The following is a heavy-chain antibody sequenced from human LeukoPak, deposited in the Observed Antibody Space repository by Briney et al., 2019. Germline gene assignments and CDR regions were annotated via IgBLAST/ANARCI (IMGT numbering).Heavy chain of an antibody. CDR1: GGTFSSYA. J-gene: IGHJ4*02. CDR2: IIPIFGTA. V-gene: IGHV1-69*05. Sequence: SVKVSCKASGGTFSSYAISWVRQAPGQGLEWMVGIIPIFGTANYAQKFQGRVTITTDESTSTAYMELSSLRSEDTAVYYCARDRYYDSSGYNHDYWGQGTLVTVSS. CDR3: ARDRYYDSSGYNHDY. D-gene: IGHD3-22*01.